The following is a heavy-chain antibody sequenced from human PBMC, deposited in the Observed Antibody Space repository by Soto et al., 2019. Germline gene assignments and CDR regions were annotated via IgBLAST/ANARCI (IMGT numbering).Heavy chain of an antibody. CDR3: ATQAAAGSVSSFDY. D-gene: IGHD6-13*01. CDR1: GGSISSGGYY. J-gene: IGHJ4*02. V-gene: IGHV4-31*03. Sequence: TLSLTCTVSGGSISSGGYYWSWIRQHPGKGLEWIGYIYYSGSTYYNPSLKSRVTISVDTSKNQFSLKLSSVTAADTAVYYCATQAAAGSVSSFDYWGQGTLVTVSS. CDR2: IYYSGST.